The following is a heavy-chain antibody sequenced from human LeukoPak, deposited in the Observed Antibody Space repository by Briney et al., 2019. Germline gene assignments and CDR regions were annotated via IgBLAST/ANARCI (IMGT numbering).Heavy chain of an antibody. CDR1: GGSISSYY. D-gene: IGHD3-10*01. CDR2: IYYSGST. V-gene: IGHV4-39*01. Sequence: PSETLSLTCTVSGGSISSYYWGWIRQPPGKGLEWIGSIYYSGSTYYNPSLKSRVTISVDTSKNHFSLKLSSVTAANTAVYYCARQVYYDASGTTYYYNTDVRGNGTTVT. CDR3: ARQVYYDASGTTYYYNTDV. J-gene: IGHJ6*03.